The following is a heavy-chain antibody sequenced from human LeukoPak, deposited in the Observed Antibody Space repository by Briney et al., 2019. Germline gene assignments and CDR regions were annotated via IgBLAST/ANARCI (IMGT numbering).Heavy chain of an antibody. J-gene: IGHJ3*02. V-gene: IGHV4-34*01. CDR1: GGSFSGYY. CDR3: ARELRLGEIVAFDI. D-gene: IGHD3-16*01. CDR2: INHSGST. Sequence: SETLSLTCAVYGGSFSGYYWSWIRQPPGKGLEWIGEINHSGSTNYNPSLKSRVTISVDKSKNQFSLKLSSVTAAETAVHYCARELRLGEIVAFDIWGQGTMVTVSS.